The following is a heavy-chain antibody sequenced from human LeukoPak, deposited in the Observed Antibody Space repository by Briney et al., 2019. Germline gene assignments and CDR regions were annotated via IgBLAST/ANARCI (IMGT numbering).Heavy chain of an antibody. D-gene: IGHD3-10*01. CDR1: GFTFSSYG. CDR3: AKSLWFGDRDFDY. CDR2: ISYDGSNK. J-gene: IGHJ4*02. Sequence: PGGSLTLSCAASGFTFSSYGMHWVRQAPGKGLEWVAVISYDGSNKYYADSVKGRFTISRDNSKNTLYLQMNSLRAEDTAVYYCAKSLWFGDRDFDYWGQGALVSVSS. V-gene: IGHV3-30*18.